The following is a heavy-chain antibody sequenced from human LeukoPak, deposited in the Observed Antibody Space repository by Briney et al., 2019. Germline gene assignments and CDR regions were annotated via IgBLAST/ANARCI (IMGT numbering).Heavy chain of an antibody. CDR3: ARGRSRYCSSTSCLRGMDV. D-gene: IGHD2-2*01. CDR2: IYHSGST. J-gene: IGHJ6*02. Sequence: SQTLSLTCTVSGGSISSGGYYWSWIRQPPGKGLEWIVYIYHSGSTYYNPSLKSRVTISVDRSKNQFSLKLSSVTAADTAVYYCARGRSRYCSSTSCLRGMDVWGQGTTVTVSS. V-gene: IGHV4-30-2*01. CDR1: GGSISSGGYY.